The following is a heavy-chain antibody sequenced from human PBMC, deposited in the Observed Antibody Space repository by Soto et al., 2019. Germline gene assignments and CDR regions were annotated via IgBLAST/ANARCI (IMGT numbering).Heavy chain of an antibody. CDR2: IYYSGST. V-gene: IGHV4-31*03. Sequence: PSETLSLTCTVSGGSISSGGYYWSWIRQHPGKGLEWIGYIYYSGSTYYNPSLKSRVTISVDTSKNQFSLKLSSVTAADTAVYYCARDLSGYEPYYYYGMDVWGQGTTVTVSS. J-gene: IGHJ6*02. D-gene: IGHD5-12*01. CDR3: ARDLSGYEPYYYYGMDV. CDR1: GGSISSGGYY.